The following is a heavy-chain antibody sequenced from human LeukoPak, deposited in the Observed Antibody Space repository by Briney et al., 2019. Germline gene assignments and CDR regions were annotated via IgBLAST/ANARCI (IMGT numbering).Heavy chain of an antibody. CDR3: ASGDSSGYYFVRY. V-gene: IGHV3-21*01. CDR1: GFTFSSYS. CDR2: ISGSSSYI. J-gene: IGHJ4*02. D-gene: IGHD3-22*01. Sequence: GGSLRLSCAASGFTFSSYSMNWVRQAPGKGLEWVSSISGSSSYIYYADSVKGRFTISRDNAKNSLYLQMNSLRAEDTAVYYCASGDSSGYYFVRYWGQGTLVTVSS.